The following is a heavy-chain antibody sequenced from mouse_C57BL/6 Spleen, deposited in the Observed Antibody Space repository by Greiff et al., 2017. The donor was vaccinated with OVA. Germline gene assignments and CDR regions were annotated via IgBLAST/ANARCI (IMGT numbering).Heavy chain of an antibody. CDR1: GYTFTSYW. V-gene: IGHV1-55*01. J-gene: IGHJ2*01. D-gene: IGHD4-1*01. Sequence: QVQLQQPGAELVKPGASVKMSCKASGYTFTSYWITWVKQRPGQGLEWIGDIYPGSGSTNYNEKFKSKATLTVDQSSSTAYMQLSSLTSEDSAVYYCARAGWDVFDDWGQGTTLTVSS. CDR2: IYPGSGST. CDR3: ARAGWDVFDD.